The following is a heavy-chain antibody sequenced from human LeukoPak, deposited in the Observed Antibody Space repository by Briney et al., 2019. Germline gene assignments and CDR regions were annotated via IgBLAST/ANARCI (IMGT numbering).Heavy chain of an antibody. V-gene: IGHV1-24*01. Sequence: ASVKVSCKVSGYTLTELSMHWVRQAPGKGLEWMGGFDPEDGETIYAQKFQGRVTMTEDTSTDTAYMELSSLRSEDTAVCYCATSWVVAGIGTYYGMDVWGKGTTVTVSS. D-gene: IGHD6-19*01. CDR3: ATSWVVAGIGTYYGMDV. J-gene: IGHJ6*04. CDR2: FDPEDGET. CDR1: GYTLTELS.